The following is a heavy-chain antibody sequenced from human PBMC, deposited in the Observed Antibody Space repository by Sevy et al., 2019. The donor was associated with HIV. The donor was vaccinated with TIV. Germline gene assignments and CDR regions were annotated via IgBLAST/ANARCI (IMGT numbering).Heavy chain of an antibody. Sequence: GGSLRLSCAASGFTFSTYGMHWVRQAPGKGLEWVAVISYDGSYKNYADSVKGRFTIARDNSKTTLYLLMNSLRVEDTGVYYCAKDSRYSSDWYPGYWGQGTLVTVSS. D-gene: IGHD6-19*01. CDR3: AKDSRYSSDWYPGY. CDR2: ISYDGSYK. J-gene: IGHJ4*02. CDR1: GFTFSTYG. V-gene: IGHV3-30*18.